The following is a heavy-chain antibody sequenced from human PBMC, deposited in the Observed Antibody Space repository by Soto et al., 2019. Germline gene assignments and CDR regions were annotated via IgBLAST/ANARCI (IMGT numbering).Heavy chain of an antibody. CDR1: GYTFTSYG. Sequence: GASVKVSCKASGYTFTSYGISWVRQAPGQGLEWMGWISAYNGNTNYAQKLQGRVTMTTDTSTSTAYMELRSLRSDGTAVYYCARAALDYDFWSGYYYYWGQGTLVTVSS. V-gene: IGHV1-18*04. CDR3: ARAALDYDFWSGYYYY. D-gene: IGHD3-3*01. CDR2: ISAYNGNT. J-gene: IGHJ4*02.